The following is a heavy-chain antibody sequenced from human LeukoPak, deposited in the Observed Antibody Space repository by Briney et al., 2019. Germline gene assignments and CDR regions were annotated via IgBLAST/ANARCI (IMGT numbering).Heavy chain of an antibody. V-gene: IGHV1-2*02. CDR2: INPNSGGT. D-gene: IGHD1-26*01. Sequence: ASVKVSCKASGYTFTGYYMHWVRQAPGQGLEWMGWINPNSGGTNYAQKFQGRVTITADKSTSTAYMELSSLRSEDTAVYYCARSSGIVGATHYYYYMDVWGKGTTVTVSS. CDR1: GYTFTGYY. CDR3: ARSSGIVGATHYYYYMDV. J-gene: IGHJ6*03.